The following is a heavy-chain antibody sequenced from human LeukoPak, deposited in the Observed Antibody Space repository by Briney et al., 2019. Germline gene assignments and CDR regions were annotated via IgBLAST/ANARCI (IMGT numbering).Heavy chain of an antibody. D-gene: IGHD2/OR15-2a*01. CDR3: ARAIAPYYYYYGMDV. CDR1: GFTFSSSA. CDR2: ISYDGSNK. V-gene: IGHV3-30-3*01. J-gene: IGHJ6*02. Sequence: GGSLRLSCAASGFTFSSSAMHWVRQAPGKGLEWVAVISYDGSNKYYADSVKGRFTISRDNSKNTLYLQMNSLRAEDTAVYYCARAIAPYYYYYGMDVWGQGTTVTVSS.